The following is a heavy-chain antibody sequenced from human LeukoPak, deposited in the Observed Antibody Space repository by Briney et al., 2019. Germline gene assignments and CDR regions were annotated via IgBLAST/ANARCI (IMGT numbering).Heavy chain of an antibody. CDR3: AGGDLSWFDP. J-gene: IGHJ5*02. D-gene: IGHD2-21*02. Sequence: SETLSLTCTVSGGSISSYYWGWIRQPPGKGLEWIGSIYYSGSTYYNPSLKSRVTISVDTSKNQFSLKLSSVTAADTAVYYCAGGDLSWFDPWGQGTLVTVSS. CDR1: GGSISSYY. CDR2: IYYSGST. V-gene: IGHV4-39*07.